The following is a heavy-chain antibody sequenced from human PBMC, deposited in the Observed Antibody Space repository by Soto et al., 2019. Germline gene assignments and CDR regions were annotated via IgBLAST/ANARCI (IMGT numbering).Heavy chain of an antibody. CDR2: IYPGDSDT. CDR3: ARHLNDSSAYYHHYYYGMDV. CDR1: GYSFTSYW. J-gene: IGHJ6*02. Sequence: GESLKISCKGSGYSFTSYWIGWVRQMPGKGLEWMGIIYPGDSDTRYSPSFQGQVTISADKSISTAYLQWSSLKASDTAMYYCARHLNDSSAYYHHYYYGMDVWGQGTTVTVSS. V-gene: IGHV5-51*01. D-gene: IGHD3-22*01.